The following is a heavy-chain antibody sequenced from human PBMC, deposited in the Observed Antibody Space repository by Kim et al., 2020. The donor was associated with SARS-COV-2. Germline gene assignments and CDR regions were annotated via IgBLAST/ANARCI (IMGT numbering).Heavy chain of an antibody. CDR1: GYTLTELT. D-gene: IGHD1-7*01. CDR2: FDPKDGET. V-gene: IGHV1-24*01. Sequence: ASVKVSCKVSGYTLTELTMHWVRQAPGKGLKGMGGFDPKDGETIYAQKFQGRGTKTEDTSTGTAYMELGSLRSEDTDVYYCATPNPVTGNTHGFDYWGQGTLVSVSS. CDR3: ATPNPVTGNTHGFDY. J-gene: IGHJ4*02.